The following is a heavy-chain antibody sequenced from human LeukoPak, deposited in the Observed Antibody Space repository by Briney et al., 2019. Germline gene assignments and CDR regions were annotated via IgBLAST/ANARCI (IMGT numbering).Heavy chain of an antibody. V-gene: IGHV3-30*18. CDR1: GFTFSSYG. D-gene: IGHD3-10*01. CDR3: AKDRGTYYYGSGSYSDY. J-gene: IGHJ4*02. Sequence: GGSLRLSCAASGFTFSSYGMHWVRQAPGKGLERVAVIAYDGTNKYYGDSVKGRFTISRDNSKNTLYLQMNSLRAEDTAVYFCAKDRGTYYYGSGSYSDYWGQGTLVTVSS. CDR2: IAYDGTNK.